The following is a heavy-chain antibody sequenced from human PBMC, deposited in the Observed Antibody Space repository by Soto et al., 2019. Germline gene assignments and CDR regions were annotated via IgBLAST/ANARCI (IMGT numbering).Heavy chain of an antibody. J-gene: IGHJ4*02. V-gene: IGHV4-39*01. CDR1: GGSISSSSYY. CDR2: IYYSGST. Sequence: SDTLSLTCTVSGGSISSSSYYWGWIRQPPGKGLEWIGSIYYSGSTYYNPSLKSRVTISVDTSKNQFSLKLSSVTAADTAVYYCARGRPLLLWFGETTKFDYWGQGTLVTVSS. D-gene: IGHD3-10*01. CDR3: ARGRPLLLWFGETTKFDY.